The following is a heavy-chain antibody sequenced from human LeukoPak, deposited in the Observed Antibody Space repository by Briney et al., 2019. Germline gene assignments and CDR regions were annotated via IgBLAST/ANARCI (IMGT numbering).Heavy chain of an antibody. Sequence: GGSLRLSCAASGFTFSNYAMSWVRQAPGKGLEWVSAISGSGGSTYFADSVKGRFTISRDISKNTLYLQMNSLRAEDTAVYYCAKADYDFWSGHYYYYGMDVWGQGTTVTVSS. V-gene: IGHV3-23*01. J-gene: IGHJ6*02. CDR3: AKADYDFWSGHYYYYGMDV. CDR1: GFTFSNYA. CDR2: ISGSGGST. D-gene: IGHD3-3*01.